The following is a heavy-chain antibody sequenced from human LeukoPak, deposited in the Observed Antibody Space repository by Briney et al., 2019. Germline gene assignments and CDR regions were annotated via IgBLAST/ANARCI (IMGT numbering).Heavy chain of an antibody. D-gene: IGHD3-3*02. CDR3: AHKTGYSISWYWFDP. CDR1: GFSLSTYGVG. CDR2: IYWDDDK. J-gene: IGHJ5*02. Sequence: SGPTLVNPTQTLTLTCTFSGFSLSTYGVGVGWIRQPPGKALEWLAIIYWDDDKRYSPSLKSRLTITKDTSKNQVVLRMTNMDPVDTATYYYAHKTGYSISWYWFDPWGQGTLVTVSS. V-gene: IGHV2-5*02.